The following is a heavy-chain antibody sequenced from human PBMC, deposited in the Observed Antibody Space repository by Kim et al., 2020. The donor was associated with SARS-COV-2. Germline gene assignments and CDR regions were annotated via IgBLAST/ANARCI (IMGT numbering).Heavy chain of an antibody. J-gene: IGHJ5*02. CDR3: ARERRGGWFDP. Sequence: SYAQKFQGRVTMTRDTSTSTVYMKLSSLRSEDTAVYYCARERRGGWFDPWGQGTLVTVSS. D-gene: IGHD3-16*01. V-gene: IGHV1-46*01.